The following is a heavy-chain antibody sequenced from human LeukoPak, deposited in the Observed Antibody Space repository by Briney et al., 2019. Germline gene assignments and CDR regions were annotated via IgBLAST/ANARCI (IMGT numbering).Heavy chain of an antibody. V-gene: IGHV3-74*01. CDR1: GFTFSTHW. CDR3: ARRGYYDSSGNGFDY. Sequence: GGSLRLSCAASGFTFSTHWMHWVRQAPGKGLVWVSRINTDGSSTTYADSVKGRFTISRDNAKNTLYLQMNSLRAEDTAVYYCARRGYYDSSGNGFDYWGQGTLVTVSS. D-gene: IGHD3-22*01. J-gene: IGHJ4*02. CDR2: INTDGSST.